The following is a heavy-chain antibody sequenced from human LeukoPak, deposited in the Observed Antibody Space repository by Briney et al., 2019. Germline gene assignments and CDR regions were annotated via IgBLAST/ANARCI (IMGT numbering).Heavy chain of an antibody. Sequence: PSETLSLTCAVYGGSFSGYYWSWIRQPPGKGLEWIGEINHSGSTNYNPSLKSRVTISVDTSKNQFSLKLSPVTAADTAVYYCARGLTWFDPWGQGTLVTVSS. CDR3: ARGLTWFDP. CDR2: INHSGST. V-gene: IGHV4-34*01. CDR1: GGSFSGYY. J-gene: IGHJ5*02.